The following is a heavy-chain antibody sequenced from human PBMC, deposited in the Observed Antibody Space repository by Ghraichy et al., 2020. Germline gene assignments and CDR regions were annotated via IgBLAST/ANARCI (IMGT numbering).Heavy chain of an antibody. J-gene: IGHJ5*02. CDR2: IYYSGST. CDR1: GGSISSYY. V-gene: IGHV4-59*01. D-gene: IGHD4-17*01. CDR3: ARLEFMVTTGNWFDP. Sequence: SETLSLTCTVSGGSISSYYWSWIRQPPGKGLEWIGDIYYSGSTNYNPSLKSRVTISVDTSKNQFSLKLTSVTAADTAMYYCARLEFMVTTGNWFDPWGQGTLVTVSS.